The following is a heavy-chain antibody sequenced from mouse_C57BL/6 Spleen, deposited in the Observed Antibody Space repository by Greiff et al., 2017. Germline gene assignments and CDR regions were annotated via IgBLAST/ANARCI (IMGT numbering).Heavy chain of an antibody. V-gene: IGHV5-17*01. Sequence: EVQLVESGGGLVKPGGSLKLSCAASGFTFSDSGLHWVRQAPEKGLEWVAYISSGSSTFYYADTVKGRFTISRANAKNTLFLPMTSLRSEDTAMYYCAMGRGYYAMDYWGQGTSVTVSS. D-gene: IGHD4-1*01. CDR3: AMGRGYYAMDY. CDR1: GFTFSDSG. CDR2: ISSGSSTF. J-gene: IGHJ4*01.